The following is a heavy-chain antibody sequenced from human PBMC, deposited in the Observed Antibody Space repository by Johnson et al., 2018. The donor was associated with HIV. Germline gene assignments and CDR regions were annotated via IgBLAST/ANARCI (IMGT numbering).Heavy chain of an antibody. CDR2: ISVSGDPI. CDR3: AKETVPMGSTGYHEPGGFDM. J-gene: IGHJ3*02. Sequence: QVRLVESGGGLVQPGGSLRLSCAASGFTFSDYYMSWIRQAPGKGLEWVSYISVSGDPIYSADSVQGRFTTSRDNSKKSLYLTMTRLRTEDNALYFCAKETVPMGSTGYHEPGGFDMWGQGTMVTVSS. V-gene: IGHV3-11*01. CDR1: GFTFSDYY. D-gene: IGHD2-8*02.